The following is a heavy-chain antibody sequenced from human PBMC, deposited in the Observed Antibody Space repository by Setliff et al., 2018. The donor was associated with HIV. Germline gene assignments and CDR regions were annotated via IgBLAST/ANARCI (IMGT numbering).Heavy chain of an antibody. Sequence: SETLSLTCTVSGGSISSNNYYWGRIRQPPGKGLEWIASIYYSGSTYYNPSLKSRITISVDTSKNQFSLRLSSVTAADTAVYYCARQGLVLVPASIDWRLPPSPIDYWGQGALVTVSS. V-gene: IGHV4-39*01. CDR1: GGSISSNNYY. CDR2: IYYSGST. CDR3: ARQGLVLVPASIDWRLPPSPIDY. J-gene: IGHJ4*02. D-gene: IGHD2-2*01.